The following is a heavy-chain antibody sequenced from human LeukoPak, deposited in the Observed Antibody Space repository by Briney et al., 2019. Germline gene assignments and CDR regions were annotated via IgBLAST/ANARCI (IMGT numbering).Heavy chain of an antibody. CDR2: IYYSGST. CDR3: ARVQAVFYYDSSGYFDY. CDR1: GGSVSSGDYY. V-gene: IGHV4-30-4*08. D-gene: IGHD3-22*01. Sequence: SETLSLTCTVSGGSVSSGDYYWGWIRQPPGKGLEWIGYIYYSGSTYYNPSLKSRVTISVDTSKNQFSLKLSSVTAADTAVYYCARVQAVFYYDSSGYFDYWGQGTLVTVSS. J-gene: IGHJ4*02.